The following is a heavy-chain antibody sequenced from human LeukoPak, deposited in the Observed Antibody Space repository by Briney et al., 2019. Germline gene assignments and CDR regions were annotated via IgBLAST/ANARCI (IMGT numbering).Heavy chain of an antibody. J-gene: IGHJ5*02. CDR3: ARVDCSTSCYRSWFDP. CDR2: IIPIFGTA. V-gene: IGHV1-69*05. Sequence: SVKVSCKASGGTFSSYAISWVRQAPGQGLEWMGGIIPIFGTANYAQKFQGRVTITTDESTSTAYMELSSLRSEDTAVYYCARVDCSTSCYRSWFDPWRQGTLVTVSS. D-gene: IGHD2-2*01. CDR1: GGTFSSYA.